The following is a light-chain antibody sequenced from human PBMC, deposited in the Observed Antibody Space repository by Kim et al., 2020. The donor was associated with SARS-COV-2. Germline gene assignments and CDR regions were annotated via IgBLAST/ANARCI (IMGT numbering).Light chain of an antibody. CDR3: QAWDSSTVV. V-gene: IGLV3-1*01. J-gene: IGLJ2*01. CDR1: KLGDKN. Sequence: SYELTQPPSVSVSPGQTASITCSGDKLGDKNVCWYQQKPGQSPVLVIYEDSKRPSGIPERVSGSNSGNTATLTISGTQAMDEAYYFCQAWDSSTVVFGGG. CDR2: EDS.